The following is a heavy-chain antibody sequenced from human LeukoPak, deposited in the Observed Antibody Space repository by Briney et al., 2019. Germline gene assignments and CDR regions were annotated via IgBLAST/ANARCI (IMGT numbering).Heavy chain of an antibody. CDR1: GGSISNYY. Sequence: SETLSLTCTLSGGSISNYYWNWIRQTPGKGLEWIGNVYYSGRTNYNPSLKSRVTISVDTSKKQFSLKLSSVTAADTAVYYCARGDPTDYWGQGTLVTVSS. D-gene: IGHD2-21*01. J-gene: IGHJ4*02. V-gene: IGHV4-59*01. CDR2: VYYSGRT. CDR3: ARGDPTDY.